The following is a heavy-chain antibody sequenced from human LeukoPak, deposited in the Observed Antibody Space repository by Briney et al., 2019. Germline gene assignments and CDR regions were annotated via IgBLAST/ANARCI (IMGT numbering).Heavy chain of an antibody. J-gene: IGHJ6*03. V-gene: IGHV4-61*02. CDR3: ATVTPYSSSPWDYYYMDV. CDR2: IYTSGST. D-gene: IGHD6-6*01. CDR1: GGSISSGSYY. Sequence: PSQTLSLTCTVSGGSISSGSYYWSWIRQPAGKGLEWIGRIYTSGSTNYNPSLKSRVTISVDTSKNQFSLKLSSVTAADTAVYYCATVTPYSSSPWDYYYMDVWGKGTTVTVSS.